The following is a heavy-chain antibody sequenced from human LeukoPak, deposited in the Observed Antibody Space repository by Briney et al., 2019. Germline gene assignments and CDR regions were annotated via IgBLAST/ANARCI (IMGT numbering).Heavy chain of an antibody. D-gene: IGHD2-15*01. J-gene: IGHJ4*02. Sequence: GGSLRLSCAASGFTLSSYWMHWVRQAPGKGLVWVSRINSDGHSTTYADSVKGRFTISRDNAKNTLYLQMNSLRAEDTAVYYCAREVAGPTRGTEYFDYWGQGTLVTVSS. CDR2: INSDGHST. V-gene: IGHV3-74*01. CDR1: GFTLSSYW. CDR3: AREVAGPTRGTEYFDY.